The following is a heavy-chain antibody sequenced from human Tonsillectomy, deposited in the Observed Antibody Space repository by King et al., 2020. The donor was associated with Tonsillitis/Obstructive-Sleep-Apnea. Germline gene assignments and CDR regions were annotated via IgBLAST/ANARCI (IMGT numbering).Heavy chain of an antibody. V-gene: IGHV4-39*01. CDR2: IYYSGST. J-gene: IGHJ4*02. CDR1: GGFISSSSYY. CDR3: ARHKVNRVSSGYWVDY. Sequence: QLQESGPGLVKPSETLSLTCTVSGGFISSSSYYWGWIRQPPGKGLEWIGSIYYSGSTYYNPSLKSRVPIPVDTPKNQFSLKLRSVTAADPAVYYCARHKVNRVSSGYWVDYWGQGTLVTVSS. D-gene: IGHD3-22*01.